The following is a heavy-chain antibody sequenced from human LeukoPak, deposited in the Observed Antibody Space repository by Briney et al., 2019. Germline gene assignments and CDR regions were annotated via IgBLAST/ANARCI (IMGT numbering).Heavy chain of an antibody. J-gene: IGHJ4*02. V-gene: IGHV1-69*13. D-gene: IGHD3-22*01. Sequence: ASVKVSCTASGGTFSSYAISWVRQAPGQGLEWMGGIIPIFGTANYAQKFQGRVTITADESTSTAYMELSSLRSEDTAVYYCASYYCDSSGYYYYSDYWGQGTLVTVSS. CDR1: GGTFSSYA. CDR3: ASYYCDSSGYYYYSDY. CDR2: IIPIFGTA.